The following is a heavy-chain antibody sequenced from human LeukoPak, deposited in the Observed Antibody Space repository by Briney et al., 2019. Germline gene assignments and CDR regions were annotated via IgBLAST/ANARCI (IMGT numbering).Heavy chain of an antibody. V-gene: IGHV4-59*01. CDR1: GGSISSYY. CDR3: ARVGKIVGATYFDY. D-gene: IGHD1-26*01. Sequence: SETLSLTCTVSGGSISSYYWSWIRQPPGKGLEWIGYIYYSGSTNYNPSLKSRVTISVDTPKNQFSLKLSSVTAADTAVYYCARVGKIVGATYFDYWGQGTLVTVSS. CDR2: IYYSGST. J-gene: IGHJ4*02.